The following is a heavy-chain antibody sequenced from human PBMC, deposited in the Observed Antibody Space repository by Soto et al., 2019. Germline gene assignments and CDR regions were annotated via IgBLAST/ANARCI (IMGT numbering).Heavy chain of an antibody. CDR1: GFTFSSYG. Sequence: QVQMVESGGGVFQPGRSLRLSCAASGFTFSSYGMHWVRQAPGKGLEWVAVISYDGSNKSYAASVKGRFTISRDNSKNTLYLQINSLRAEDKAVYYCAKNLLGPGRAYGMDVWGQGTTVTVSS. D-gene: IGHD7-27*01. V-gene: IGHV3-30*18. J-gene: IGHJ6*02. CDR2: ISYDGSNK. CDR3: AKNLLGPGRAYGMDV.